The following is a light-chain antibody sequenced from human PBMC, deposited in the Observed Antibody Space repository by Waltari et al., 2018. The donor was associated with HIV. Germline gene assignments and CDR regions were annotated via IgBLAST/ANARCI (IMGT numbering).Light chain of an antibody. J-gene: IGLJ1*01. CDR2: DVD. CDR3: CSYTGTYTRYV. Sequence: QSALTQPRSVSGSPGPSVTISCTGPSRDVGSYKYFSWYQLRPGKAPKLIIHDVDKRPSGVPDRFSGSKSGNTASLTISGLQAEDEADYYCCSYTGTYTRYVFGTGAKVTVL. V-gene: IGLV2-11*01. CDR1: SRDVGSYKY.